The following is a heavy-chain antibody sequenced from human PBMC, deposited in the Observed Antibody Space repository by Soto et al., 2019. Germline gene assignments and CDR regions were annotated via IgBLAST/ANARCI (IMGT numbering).Heavy chain of an antibody. CDR2: IYYSGST. CDR3: ARHEALYDSEGGFDP. D-gene: IGHD3-16*01. V-gene: IGHV4-31*03. J-gene: IGHJ5*02. CDR1: GGSVSSGCYY. Sequence: PXXTLSLPCTVSGGSVSSGCYYWSWIRQHPGKGLEWIWYIYYSGSTYYNKSLKSRVTISVDTSKNQFSLKLSSVTAADTAVYYCARHEALYDSEGGFDPWGQGTLATVS.